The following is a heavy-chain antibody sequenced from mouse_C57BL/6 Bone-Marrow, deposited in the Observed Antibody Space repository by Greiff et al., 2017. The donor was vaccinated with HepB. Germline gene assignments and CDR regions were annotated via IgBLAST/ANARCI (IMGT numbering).Heavy chain of an antibody. CDR3: ARAYYSKGYFDV. V-gene: IGHV5-16*01. Sequence: VQVVESEGGLVQPGSSMKLSCTASGFTFSDYYMAWVRQVPEKGLEWVANINYDGSSTYYLDSLKSRFIISRDNAKNILYLQMSSLKSEDTATYYCARAYYSKGYFDVWGTGTTVTVSS. D-gene: IGHD2-5*01. CDR2: INYDGSST. CDR1: GFTFSDYY. J-gene: IGHJ1*03.